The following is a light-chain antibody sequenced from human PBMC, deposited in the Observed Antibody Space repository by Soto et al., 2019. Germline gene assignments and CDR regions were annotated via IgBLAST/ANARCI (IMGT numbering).Light chain of an antibody. CDR1: QSVGSN. J-gene: IGKJ3*01. CDR3: QQYDNLPLT. CDR2: GAS. Sequence: EVVLTQSPATLSVCPGERATLSFRASQSVGSNLAWYQQKPGQAPRLLIFGASSRATDVPARFSGSGSGTEFTLTINSLQSEDFAVYFCQQYDNLPLTFGPGTKVDIK. V-gene: IGKV3-15*01.